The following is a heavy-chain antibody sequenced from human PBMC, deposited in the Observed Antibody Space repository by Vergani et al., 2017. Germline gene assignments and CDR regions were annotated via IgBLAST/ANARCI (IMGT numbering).Heavy chain of an antibody. V-gene: IGHV3-7*01. J-gene: IGHJ6*02. CDR2: VNQDGSEK. CDR1: GFISSSYW. D-gene: IGHD3-10*01. CDR3: VXVPLIRRGSGNYGINNYHGMDV. Sequence: EGQLVESGGDWVQRGGSLRLSCAASGFISSSYWMSWVRQAPGKGLEWVAKVNQDGSEKYYVDSVRGRFTISRDNAKNSIYLQMNSLRAEDTAVYFCVXVPLIRRGSGNYGINNYHGMDVWGQGTTVIVSS.